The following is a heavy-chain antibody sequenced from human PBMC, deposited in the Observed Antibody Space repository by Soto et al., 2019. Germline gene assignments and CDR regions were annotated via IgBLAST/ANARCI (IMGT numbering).Heavy chain of an antibody. V-gene: IGHV3-23*01. D-gene: IGHD3-10*01. Sequence: EVQLLESGGGLVQPGGSLRLSCAAPGFTFSTYAINWVRQAPGKGLEWVSGISGSGSTTYYADSVKGRFTISRDNSMDTLYLQMNSLGAEDTAVYYCAKDFRGGRGGTYYGMDVWGQGTTVTVSS. CDR1: GFTFSTYA. CDR3: AKDFRGGRGGTYYGMDV. CDR2: ISGSGSTT. J-gene: IGHJ6*02.